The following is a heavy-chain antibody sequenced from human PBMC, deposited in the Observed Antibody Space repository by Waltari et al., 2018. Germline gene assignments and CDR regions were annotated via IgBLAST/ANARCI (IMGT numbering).Heavy chain of an antibody. D-gene: IGHD1-1*01. CDR1: GFSLSSTS. V-gene: IGHV3-53*01. Sequence: EVQLVESGGGLNQPGGSLRLSCAGFGFSLSSTSLSWVRQAPGKGLEWVSFTYTDGRTHYAESVKGRFTAARDDSKNTLSIQMNSLRVEDTAVYYCARDPATTSDYGMDVWGQGTTVTVSS. J-gene: IGHJ6*02. CDR2: TYTDGRT. CDR3: ARDPATTSDYGMDV.